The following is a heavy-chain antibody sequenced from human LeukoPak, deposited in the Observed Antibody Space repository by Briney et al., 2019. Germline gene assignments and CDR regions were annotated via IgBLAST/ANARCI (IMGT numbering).Heavy chain of an antibody. CDR1: GGSISSYY. D-gene: IGHD3-9*01. Sequence: SETLSLTCTASGGSISSYYWSWIRQPPGKGLEWIGYIYYSGSTNYNPSLKSRVTISVDTSKNQFSLKLTSVTAADTAVYYCARGFDAHNAFDIWGQGTMVTVSS. CDR3: ARGFDAHNAFDI. J-gene: IGHJ3*02. CDR2: IYYSGST. V-gene: IGHV4-59*08.